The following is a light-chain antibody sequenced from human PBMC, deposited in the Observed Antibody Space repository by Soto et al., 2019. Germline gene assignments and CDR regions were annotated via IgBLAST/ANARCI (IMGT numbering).Light chain of an antibody. V-gene: IGLV2-14*03. CDR2: HVS. CDR1: SGDVGAYNF. Sequence: SVLTQPASVSGSPGQSITISCTGTSGDVGAYNFVSWYQQHPGKAPKLIVYHVSDRPSGFSNRFSGSKSGNSASLTISGLHAEDEADYYCSSYAGSDTFVFGTGTKVTVL. J-gene: IGLJ1*01. CDR3: SSYAGSDTFV.